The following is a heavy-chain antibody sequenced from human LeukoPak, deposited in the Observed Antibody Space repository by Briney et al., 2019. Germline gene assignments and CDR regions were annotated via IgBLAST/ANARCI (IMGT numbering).Heavy chain of an antibody. CDR3: ARVPYYYDSRHPDY. D-gene: IGHD3-22*01. V-gene: IGHV4-61*02. CDR2: IYTTGNT. CDR1: GGSLSSDSYY. J-gene: IGHJ4*02. Sequence: PSQTLSLTCTVSGGSLSSDSYYWRWIRQPAGTGLEWLGRIYTTGNTNYNPSLKSRITISVDTSKNQCSLKLSSVTAADTAVYYCARVPYYYDSRHPDYWGQGTLVTVSS.